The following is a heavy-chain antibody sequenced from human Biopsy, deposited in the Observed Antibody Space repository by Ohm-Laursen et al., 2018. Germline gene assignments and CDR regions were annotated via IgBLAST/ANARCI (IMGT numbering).Heavy chain of an antibody. J-gene: IGHJ4*02. CDR2: FAPENGRI. CDR3: AADINVWNVNY. Sequence: GASVNVSCQVSGYSLTELSMHWVRQAPGQGLEWMGGFAPENGRIVYSQKFQGRVTMTEDTSTSTAYMEVWRLRSDDTAVYYCAADINVWNVNYWGQGTQVIVSS. V-gene: IGHV1-24*01. D-gene: IGHD1-1*01. CDR1: GYSLTELS.